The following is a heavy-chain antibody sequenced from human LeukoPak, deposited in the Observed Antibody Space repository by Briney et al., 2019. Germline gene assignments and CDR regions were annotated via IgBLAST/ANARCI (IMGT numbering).Heavy chain of an antibody. D-gene: IGHD2-15*01. CDR3: ARDPSSVALYFFDY. J-gene: IGHJ4*02. V-gene: IGHV1-2*02. Sequence: ASVKISCKASGYTFRGNYIHWLRQAPGQGLEWMGWIDANNGDTKSAQKFQGRVTMSRDTSISTAYMDLSSLSPDDAAVYYCARDPSSVALYFFDYWGQGTLVTVSS. CDR2: IDANNGDT. CDR1: GYTFRGNY.